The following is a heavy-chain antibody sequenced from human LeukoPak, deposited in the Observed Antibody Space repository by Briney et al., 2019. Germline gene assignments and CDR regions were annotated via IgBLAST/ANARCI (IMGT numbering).Heavy chain of an antibody. D-gene: IGHD2-2*01. Sequence: GGSLRLSCAASGFTFSSYGMHWVRQAPGKGLEWVAVISYDGSNKYYADSVKGRFTISRDNSKNTLYLQMNSLRAEDTAVYYCAKAGVVPAASSFPYYFDYWGRGTLVTVSS. V-gene: IGHV3-30*18. CDR1: GFTFSSYG. CDR2: ISYDGSNK. J-gene: IGHJ4*02. CDR3: AKAGVVPAASSFPYYFDY.